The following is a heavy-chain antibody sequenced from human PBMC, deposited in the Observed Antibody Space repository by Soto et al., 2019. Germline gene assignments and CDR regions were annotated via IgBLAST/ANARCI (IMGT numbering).Heavy chain of an antibody. D-gene: IGHD2-2*02. V-gene: IGHV1-69*13. CDR3: ARGSYCSSTSCYTPYYYGMDV. J-gene: IGHJ6*02. CDR2: IIPIFGTA. Sequence: GASVKVSCKASGGTFSSYAISWVRQAPGQGLEWMGGIIPIFGTANYAQKFQGRVTITADEPTSTAYMELSSLRSEDTAVYYCARGSYCSSTSCYTPYYYGMDVWGQGTTVTVSS. CDR1: GGTFSSYA.